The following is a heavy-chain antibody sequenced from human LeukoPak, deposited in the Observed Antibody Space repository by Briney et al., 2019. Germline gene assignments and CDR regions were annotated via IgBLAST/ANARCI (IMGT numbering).Heavy chain of an antibody. J-gene: IGHJ3*01. D-gene: IGHD1-26*01. CDR1: GFPFSNYG. Sequence: PGGSLRLSCAASGFPFSNYGMHWVRQAPGKGLEWVAHIRGSGSNNFYADSVKGRFSIFRDNTKNSVYLQMNSLRADDTAVYYCWRSFETRWVDFDVWGQGTMVTVSS. CDR3: WRSFETRWVDFDV. CDR2: IRGSGSNN. V-gene: IGHV3-33*08.